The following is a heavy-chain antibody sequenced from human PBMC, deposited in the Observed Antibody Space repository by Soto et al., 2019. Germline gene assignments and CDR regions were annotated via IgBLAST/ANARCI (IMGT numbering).Heavy chain of an antibody. V-gene: IGHV1-3*01. Sequence: QVQLVQSGAEVKKPGASVKVSCKASGYTFTSYAMHWVRQAPGQRLEWMGWINAGNGNTKYSQKFQGRVTITRDTSASTAYMELSSLRSEDTAVYYCARLGVKKGYIDYGGQGTLVTVSS. J-gene: IGHJ4*02. D-gene: IGHD3-10*01. CDR2: INAGNGNT. CDR3: ARLGVKKGYIDY. CDR1: GYTFTSYA.